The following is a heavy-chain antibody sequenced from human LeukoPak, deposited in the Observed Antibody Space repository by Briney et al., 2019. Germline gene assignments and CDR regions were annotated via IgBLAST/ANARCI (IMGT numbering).Heavy chain of an antibody. D-gene: IGHD2-21*01. CDR3: AKESYSYYMDV. CDR1: GFTFSSYA. V-gene: IGHV3-23*01. Sequence: GGSLRLSCAASGFTFSSYAMSWVRQAPGKGLEWVLSIGGTGDTTYYADSVKGRFTISRDNSKNTLFLQMNSLRAEDTAVYYCAKESYSYYMDVWGEGTTVTVSS. J-gene: IGHJ6*03. CDR2: IGGTGDTT.